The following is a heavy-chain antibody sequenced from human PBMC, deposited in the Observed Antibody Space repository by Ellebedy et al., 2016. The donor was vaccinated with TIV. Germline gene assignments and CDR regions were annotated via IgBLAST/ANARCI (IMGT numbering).Heavy chain of an antibody. CDR3: AKDYSGLRGLDV. J-gene: IGHJ6*02. D-gene: IGHD5-12*01. CDR1: GFTYSSYS. CDR2: ISSSSSTI. V-gene: IGHV3-48*01. Sequence: GESLKISCAASGFTYSSYSMNWVRQAPGKGLEWVSYISSSSSTIYYADSVKGRLTISRDNAKNTMYLQMNSLRAEDTAVYYCAKDYSGLRGLDVWGQGTTVTVSS.